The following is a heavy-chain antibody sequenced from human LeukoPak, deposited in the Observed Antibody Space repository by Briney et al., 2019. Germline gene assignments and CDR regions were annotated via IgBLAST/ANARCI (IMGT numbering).Heavy chain of an antibody. Sequence: SETLSLTCTVSGGSINNYYWSWIRQPAGKGLEWIGRIYTTGSTNYNPSLKSRITMSVDTSKNQFSLKLSSVTAADTAVYYCATPPRYYYDSSGYPRYWGQGTLVTVSS. V-gene: IGHV4-4*07. D-gene: IGHD3-22*01. CDR2: IYTTGST. J-gene: IGHJ4*02. CDR1: GGSINNYY. CDR3: ATPPRYYYDSSGYPRY.